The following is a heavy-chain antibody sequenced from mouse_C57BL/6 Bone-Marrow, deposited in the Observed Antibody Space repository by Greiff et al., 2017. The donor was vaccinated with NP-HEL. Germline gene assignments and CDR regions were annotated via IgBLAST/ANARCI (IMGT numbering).Heavy chain of an antibody. CDR3: SRADGYYGY. CDR2: IDPSDSYT. V-gene: IGHV1-59*01. J-gene: IGHJ2*01. Sequence: QVQLKQPGAELVRPGTSVKLSCKASGYTFTSYWMHWVKQRPGQGLEWIGVIDPSDSYTNCNQKFKGKTTLTVDTSSSTAYMQLSSLTSEDSAVYYCSRADGYYGYWGQGTTLTVSS. CDR1: GYTFTSYW. D-gene: IGHD2-3*01.